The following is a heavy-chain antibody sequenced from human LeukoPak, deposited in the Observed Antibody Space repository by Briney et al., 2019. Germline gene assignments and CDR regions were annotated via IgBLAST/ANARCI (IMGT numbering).Heavy chain of an antibody. J-gene: IGHJ5*02. V-gene: IGHV3-30*18. D-gene: IGHD6-13*01. CDR3: AKETAAAGSNWFDP. CDR2: ISYDGSNK. CDR1: GFTFSSYG. Sequence: PGRSLRLSCAASGFTFSSYGMHWVRQAPGKGLEWVGVISYDGSNKYYADSVKGRFTISRDNSKNTLYLQMNGLRAEDTAVYYCAKETAAAGSNWFDPWGQGTLVTVSS.